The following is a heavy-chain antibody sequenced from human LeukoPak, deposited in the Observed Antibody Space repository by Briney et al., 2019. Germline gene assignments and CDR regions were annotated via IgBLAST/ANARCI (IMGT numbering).Heavy chain of an antibody. D-gene: IGHD3-16*02. CDR2: IKQDGSEK. CDR1: GFTFSSYW. V-gene: IGHV3-7*01. CDR3: AGSGGVIASDAFDI. J-gene: IGHJ3*02. Sequence: GGSLRLSCAPSGFTFSSYWMSWARQAPGKGLEWVANIKQDGSEKYYVDSVKGRFTISRDNAKNSLYLQMNSLRAEDTAVYYCAGSGGVIASDAFDIWGQGTMVTVSS.